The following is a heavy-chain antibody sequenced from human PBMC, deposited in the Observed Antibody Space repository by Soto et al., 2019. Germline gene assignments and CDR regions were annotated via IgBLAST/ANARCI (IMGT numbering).Heavy chain of an antibody. J-gene: IGHJ4*02. Sequence: ETLSLTCAVYGGSFSGYYWSWIRQPPGKGLEWIGEINHSGSTNYNPSLKSRVTISVDTSKNQFSLKLSSVTAADTAVYYCASSCSGGSCYLAYWGQGTLVTVSS. CDR3: ASSCSGGSCYLAY. CDR2: INHSGST. V-gene: IGHV4-34*01. CDR1: GGSFSGYY. D-gene: IGHD2-15*01.